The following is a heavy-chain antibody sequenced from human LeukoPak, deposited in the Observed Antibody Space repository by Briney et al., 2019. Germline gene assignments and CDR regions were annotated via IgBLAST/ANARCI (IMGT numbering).Heavy chain of an antibody. J-gene: IGHJ5*02. CDR1: GFTFDDYA. Sequence: PGGSLRLSCAASGFTFDDYAMHWVRQAPGKGLEWVSGISWNSGSIGYADSVKGRFTISRDNAKNSLYLQMNSLRAEDTAVYYCARVGGYSYDSHWFDPWGQGTLVTVSS. CDR2: ISWNSGSI. V-gene: IGHV3-9*01. CDR3: ARVGGYSYDSHWFDP. D-gene: IGHD5-18*01.